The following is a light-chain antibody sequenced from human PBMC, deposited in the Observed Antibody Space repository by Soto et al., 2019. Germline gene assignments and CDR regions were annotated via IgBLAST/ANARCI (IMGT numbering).Light chain of an antibody. V-gene: IGKV1-5*03. CDR2: KAS. CDR1: QSISSW. CDR3: QQYGGT. J-gene: IGKJ1*01. Sequence: DIQMTQSPSTLSASVGDRVTITCRASQSISSWLAWYQQKPGKAPKLLIYKASSLESGVPSRFSGSGSGTEFTLTISSLQPDDFANYYCQQYGGTFGQGTKVEIK.